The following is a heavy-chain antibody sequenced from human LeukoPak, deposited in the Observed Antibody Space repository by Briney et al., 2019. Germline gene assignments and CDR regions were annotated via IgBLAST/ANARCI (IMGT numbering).Heavy chain of an antibody. D-gene: IGHD7-27*01. V-gene: IGHV3-30-3*01. CDR2: ISYDGSNK. CDR3: ARATNWEAFDY. J-gene: IGHJ4*02. Sequence: GGSLRLSCAASGFTFSSYAMHWVRQAPGKGLEWVAVISYDGSNKYYADSVKGRFTISRDNSKNTLYLQMNSLRAEDTAVYYCARATNWEAFDYWGQGTLVTVSS. CDR1: GFTFSSYA.